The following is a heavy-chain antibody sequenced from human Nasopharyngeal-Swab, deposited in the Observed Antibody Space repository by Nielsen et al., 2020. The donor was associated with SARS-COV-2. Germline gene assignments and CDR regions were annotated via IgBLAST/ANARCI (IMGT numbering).Heavy chain of an antibody. V-gene: IGHV3-30*04. Sequence: GALILSCEASGFSFSSYAMHWVRQAPGKGLGWVAVASSDGRNKYYADSVKGRFTVSRDNSKNTLYLQMNSLRAEDTAVYYCARRALQDYYFDYWGQGTLVTVSS. CDR1: GFSFSSYA. CDR3: ARRALQDYYFDY. J-gene: IGHJ4*02. CDR2: ASSDGRNK.